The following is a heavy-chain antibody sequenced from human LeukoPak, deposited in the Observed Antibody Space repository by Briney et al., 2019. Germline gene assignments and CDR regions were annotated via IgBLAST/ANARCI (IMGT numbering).Heavy chain of an antibody. V-gene: IGHV3-23*01. CDR1: GFTFSSYA. J-gene: IGHJ4*02. CDR3: AKARRYYFDY. Sequence: SGGSLRLSCAASGFTFSSYAMSWVRQAPGKGLEWVSAISGSGGSTFYADSVKGRFTISRDNSKNTLYLQMNSLRAEDTAVYYCAKARRYYFDYWGQGTLVTVSS. CDR2: ISGSGGST.